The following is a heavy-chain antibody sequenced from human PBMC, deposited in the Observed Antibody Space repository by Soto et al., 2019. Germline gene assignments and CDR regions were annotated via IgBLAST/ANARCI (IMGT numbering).Heavy chain of an antibody. V-gene: IGHV4-59*01. D-gene: IGHD3-10*01. Sequence: PSETLSLTCTFSVVSISDYYWSWIRHPPGKGLEWIGYILYTGYTNYNPSLKSRITISIDTSRNQFSLRLSSVTAADTAVYYCARERGEWFGDLLKHGWFEPWRQGTLVTVSS. CDR1: VVSISDYY. CDR3: ARERGEWFGDLLKHGWFEP. CDR2: ILYTGYT. J-gene: IGHJ5*02.